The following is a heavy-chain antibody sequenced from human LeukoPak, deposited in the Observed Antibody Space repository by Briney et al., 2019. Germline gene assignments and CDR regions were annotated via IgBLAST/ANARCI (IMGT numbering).Heavy chain of an antibody. Sequence: SRVTISVDTSKNQFSLKLSSVTAADTAVYYCARAKYYYGSGSYYNLISPFDYWGQGTLVTVSS. CDR3: ARAKYYYGSGSYYNLISPFDY. D-gene: IGHD3-10*01. J-gene: IGHJ4*02. V-gene: IGHV4-34*01.